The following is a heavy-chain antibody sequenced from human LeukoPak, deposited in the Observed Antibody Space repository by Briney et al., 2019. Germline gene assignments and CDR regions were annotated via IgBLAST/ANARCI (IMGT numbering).Heavy chain of an antibody. CDR3: VREGYGSGSYYPFDY. CDR1: GYSLTSYW. V-gene: IGHV5-51*01. Sequence: GESLKISCKGSGYSLTSYWIGWVRQMPGKGLEWMGIIYPGDSDTRYSPSFQGQVTISADKSISTAYLQWSSLKASDTAMYYCVREGYGSGSYYPFDYWGQGTLVTVSS. J-gene: IGHJ4*02. CDR2: IYPGDSDT. D-gene: IGHD3-10*01.